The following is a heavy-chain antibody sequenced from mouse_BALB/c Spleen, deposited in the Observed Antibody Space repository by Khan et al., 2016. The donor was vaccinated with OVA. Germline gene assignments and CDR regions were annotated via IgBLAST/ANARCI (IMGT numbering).Heavy chain of an antibody. J-gene: IGHJ3*01. D-gene: IGHD2-2*01. Sequence: EVQLVETGPSLVKPSQTLSLTCSVTGDSITTGYWNWIRKFPGNKLEYMGYISYSGSTYYNPSLKSRLFITRDTSKNQYYLLLNSVTTEDTATYYCERCDFGYDGAFAYWGQGTLVTVSA. V-gene: IGHV3-8*02. CDR2: ISYSGST. CDR1: GDSITTGY. CDR3: ERCDFGYDGAFAY.